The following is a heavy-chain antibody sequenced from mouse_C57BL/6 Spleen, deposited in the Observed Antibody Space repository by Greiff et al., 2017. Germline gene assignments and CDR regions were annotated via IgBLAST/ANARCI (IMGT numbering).Heavy chain of an antibody. V-gene: IGHV1-61*01. D-gene: IGHD1-1*01. CDR1: GYTFTSYW. Sequence: QVQLQQPGAELVRPGSSVKLSCKASGYTFTSYWMAWVKQRPGQGLEWIGNIYPSDSATSYNQKFKDKATLTVNKSTSTAYMQLSSRTAEDSAYYYCRRSGNGPHFDYWGQGTTLTVSS. CDR3: RRSGNGPHFDY. CDR2: IYPSDSAT. J-gene: IGHJ2*01.